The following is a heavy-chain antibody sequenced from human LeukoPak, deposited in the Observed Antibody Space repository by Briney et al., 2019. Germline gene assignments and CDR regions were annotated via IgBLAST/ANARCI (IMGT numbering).Heavy chain of an antibody. CDR1: GYTFTDYY. CDR3: VTVPPPLSTVTTRPIDY. D-gene: IGHD4-11*01. V-gene: IGHV1-69-2*01. J-gene: IGHJ4*02. CDR2: VDPEDGET. Sequence: ASVKVSCKVSGYTFTDYYMHWVQQAPGKGLEWMGLVDPEDGETIYAEKFQGRVTITADTSTDTAYMELSSLRSEDTAVYYCVTVPPPLSTVTTRPIDYWGQGTLVTVSS.